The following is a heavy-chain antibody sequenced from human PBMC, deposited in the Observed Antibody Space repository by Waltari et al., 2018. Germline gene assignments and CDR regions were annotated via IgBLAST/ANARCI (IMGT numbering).Heavy chain of an antibody. V-gene: IGHV3-23*04. D-gene: IGHD3-10*01. Sequence: DVQLVESGGGLVQPGGSRRLSCAASGFTFSSYAMSWGRQAPGKGLEGVSAISGSGGSTYYADSVKGLFTISRDNSQNTLYLQMNSLRAEDTAVYYCAKVQVVSPHFDYWGQGTLVTVSS. J-gene: IGHJ4*02. CDR1: GFTFSSYA. CDR3: AKVQVVSPHFDY. CDR2: ISGSGGST.